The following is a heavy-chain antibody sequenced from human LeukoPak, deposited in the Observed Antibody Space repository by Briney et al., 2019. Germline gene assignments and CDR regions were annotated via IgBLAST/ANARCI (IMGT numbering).Heavy chain of an antibody. J-gene: IGHJ4*02. CDR2: IYPGDSDT. CDR3: ARTTIVGATIGDWYYFDY. CDR1: GYSFTSYW. D-gene: IGHD1-26*01. Sequence: GESLKISCKGSGYSFTSYWIGWARQMPGKGLEWMGIIYPGDSDTRYSPSFQGQVTISADKSISTAYLQWSSLKASDTAMYYCARTTIVGATIGDWYYFDYWGQGTLVTVSS. V-gene: IGHV5-51*01.